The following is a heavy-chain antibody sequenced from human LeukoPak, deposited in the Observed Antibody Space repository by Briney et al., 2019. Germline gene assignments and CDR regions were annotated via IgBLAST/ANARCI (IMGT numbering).Heavy chain of an antibody. V-gene: IGHV3-23*01. D-gene: IGHD3-9*01. CDR1: GFTFSSYA. J-gene: IGHJ4*02. CDR3: AKPATFYDILTGYDY. CDR2: MSGSGART. Sequence: GGSLRPSCAAPGFTFSSYAMSWVRQAPGKGLEWVSAMSGSGARTDYADSVKGRFTISRDNSKNTTYLQMINLRVEDTAVYYCAKPATFYDILTGYDYWGQGTLVTASS.